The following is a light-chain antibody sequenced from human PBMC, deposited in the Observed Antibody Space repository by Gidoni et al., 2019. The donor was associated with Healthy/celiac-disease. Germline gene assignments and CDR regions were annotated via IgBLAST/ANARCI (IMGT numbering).Light chain of an antibody. CDR3: QQYNNWLT. CDR1: QSVSSN. Sequence: ELLITKSPATLSVSPGERATLSCRASQSVSSNLAWYQQKPGQAPRLLIYGASTRATGIPARFSGSGSGTEFTLTISSLQSEDFAVYYCQQYNNWLTFGGGTKVEIK. CDR2: GAS. J-gene: IGKJ4*01. V-gene: IGKV3-15*01.